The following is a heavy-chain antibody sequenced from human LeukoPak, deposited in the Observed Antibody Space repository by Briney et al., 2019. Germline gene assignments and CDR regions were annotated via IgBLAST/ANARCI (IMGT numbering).Heavy chain of an antibody. Sequence: AGGSLRLSCTASGFTFSTNWMSWVRQAPGKGPEWVASIKEGGSEKYYVDSVKGRFTISRDNAKNSVYLQMNSLRTEDTAVYYCARGPHWGQGTLVTVSS. CDR3: ARGPH. CDR2: IKEGGSEK. J-gene: IGHJ4*02. CDR1: GFTFSTNW. V-gene: IGHV3-7*01.